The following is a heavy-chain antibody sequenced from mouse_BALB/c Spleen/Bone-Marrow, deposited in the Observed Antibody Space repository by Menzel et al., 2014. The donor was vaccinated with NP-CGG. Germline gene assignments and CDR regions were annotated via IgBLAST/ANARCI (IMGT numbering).Heavy chain of an antibody. CDR3: ARKGAMITHYYAMDY. V-gene: IGHV5-17*02. D-gene: IGHD2-4*01. J-gene: IGHJ4*01. CDR1: GFTFSSFG. CDR2: ISNGSSTI. Sequence: DVKLVESGGGIVQPGGSRKLSCAASGFTFSSFGMHWVRQAPEKGLEWVAYISNGSSTIYYADTVKGRFTISWDNPKNTLFLQMTSLRSEDTAMYYCARKGAMITHYYAMDYWGQGTSVTVSS.